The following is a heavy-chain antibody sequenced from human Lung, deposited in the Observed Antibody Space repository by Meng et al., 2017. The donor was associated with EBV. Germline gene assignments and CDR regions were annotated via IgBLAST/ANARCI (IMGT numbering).Heavy chain of an antibody. V-gene: IGHV5-51*01. J-gene: IGHJ4*02. CDR2: INPRNSET. D-gene: IGHD5-12*01. Sequence: VQSGAEVRKPGESLQISCKASGYNFINYWIAWLRQTPRKGLEWVGLINPRNSETRYKWSFEGQVTISVETSTNTAYLRWRSLKGSDTAKYFCARQIGRYSDLLGNWGQGTLVTVSS. CDR3: ARQIGRYSDLLGN. CDR1: GYNFINYW.